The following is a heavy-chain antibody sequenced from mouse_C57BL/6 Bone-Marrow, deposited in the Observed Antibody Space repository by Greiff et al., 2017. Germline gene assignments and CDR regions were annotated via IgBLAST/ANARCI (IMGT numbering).Heavy chain of an antibody. J-gene: IGHJ1*03. Sequence: VQLQQPGAELVMPGASVKLSCKASGYTFTSYWMHWVKQRPGQGLEWIGEIDPSDSYTNYNQKFKGKSTLTVDKSSSTAYMQLSSLTSEDSAVYYCARVDGNYWYFDVWGTGTTVTVSS. CDR3: ARVDGNYWYFDV. D-gene: IGHD2-1*01. V-gene: IGHV1-69*01. CDR2: IDPSDSYT. CDR1: GYTFTSYW.